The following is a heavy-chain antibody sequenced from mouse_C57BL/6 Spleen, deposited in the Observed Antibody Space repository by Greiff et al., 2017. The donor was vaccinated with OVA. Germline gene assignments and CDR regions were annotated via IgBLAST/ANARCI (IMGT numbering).Heavy chain of an antibody. CDR2: ISSGSSTI. Sequence: EVQLVESGGGLVKPGGSLKLSCAASGFTFSDYGMHWVRQAPEKGLEWVAYISSGSSTIYYADTVKGRCTISRDNAKNTLFLQMTSLRSEDTAMYYCARPGYYGSSLYYAMDYWGQGTSVTVSS. CDR1: GFTFSDYG. V-gene: IGHV5-17*01. J-gene: IGHJ4*01. CDR3: ARPGYYGSSLYYAMDY. D-gene: IGHD1-1*01.